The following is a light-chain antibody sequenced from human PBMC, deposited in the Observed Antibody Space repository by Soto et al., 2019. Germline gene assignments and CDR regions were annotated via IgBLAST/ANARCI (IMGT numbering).Light chain of an antibody. V-gene: IGKV3-20*01. Sequence: EIVLTQSPGTLSLSPGERATLSCRASQSVSSGFLAWYQQKPGQAPRLLIYGASSRATGIPDRFTGSGSGTDFTLTISRLEPEDFAVYYCQQYVSSPWAFGQGTKVDIK. CDR2: GAS. CDR3: QQYVSSPWA. J-gene: IGKJ1*01. CDR1: QSVSSGF.